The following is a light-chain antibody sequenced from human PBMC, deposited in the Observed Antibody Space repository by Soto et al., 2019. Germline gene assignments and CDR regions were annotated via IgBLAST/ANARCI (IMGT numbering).Light chain of an antibody. Sequence: DIVMTQSPDSVAVSLGERATINCRSSQSVYYKSTKANYVAWYQQKPGQPPKLLIHWASNRELGVPDRFSGSGSGTDFTLTINSMQAEDVAVYYCQQYYGTPFTFGGGTKVEIK. V-gene: IGKV4-1*01. J-gene: IGKJ4*01. CDR3: QQYYGTPFT. CDR2: WAS. CDR1: QSVYYKSTKANY.